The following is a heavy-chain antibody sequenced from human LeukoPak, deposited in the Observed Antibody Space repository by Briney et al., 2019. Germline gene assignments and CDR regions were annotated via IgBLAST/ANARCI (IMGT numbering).Heavy chain of an antibody. D-gene: IGHD6-13*01. Sequence: SVKVSCKASGGTFSSYAISWVRQAPGQGREWMGGIISIFGTANYAQKFQGRVTITADESTSTAYMELGSLRSEDTAVYYCARENYAAAGTNWFDPWGQGTLVTVSS. CDR1: GGTFSSYA. CDR3: ARENYAAAGTNWFDP. J-gene: IGHJ5*02. V-gene: IGHV1-69*13. CDR2: IISIFGTA.